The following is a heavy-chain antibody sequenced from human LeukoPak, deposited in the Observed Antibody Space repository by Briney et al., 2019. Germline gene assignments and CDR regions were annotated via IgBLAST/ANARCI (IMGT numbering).Heavy chain of an antibody. V-gene: IGHV4-59*01. J-gene: IGHJ5*02. Sequence: SETLSLTCTVSGGSISSYYWSWIRQPPGKGLEWIGYIYYSGSTNYNPSLKSRVTISVDTSKNQFSLKLSSVTAADTAVYYCARVNWNYGGNWFDPWGQGTLVTVSS. D-gene: IGHD1-7*01. CDR2: IYYSGST. CDR1: GGSISSYY. CDR3: ARVNWNYGGNWFDP.